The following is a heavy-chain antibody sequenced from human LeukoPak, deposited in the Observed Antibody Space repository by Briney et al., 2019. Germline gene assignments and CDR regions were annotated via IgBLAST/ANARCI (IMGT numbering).Heavy chain of an antibody. CDR2: ISYDGSNK. D-gene: IGHD2-15*01. CDR3: ARLIVVVAATPPEDAFDI. J-gene: IGHJ3*02. Sequence: GRSLRLSCAASGFTFSSYGMHWVRKAPGKGLEWVAVISYDGSNKYYADSVKGRFTISRDNSKNTLYLQMNSLRAEDTAVYYCARLIVVVAATPPEDAFDIWGQGTMVTVSS. V-gene: IGHV3-30*03. CDR1: GFTFSSYG.